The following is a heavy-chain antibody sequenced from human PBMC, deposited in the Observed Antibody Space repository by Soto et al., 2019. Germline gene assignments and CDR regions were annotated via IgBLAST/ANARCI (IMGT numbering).Heavy chain of an antibody. D-gene: IGHD2-2*01. J-gene: IGHJ4*02. CDR3: ATLAYCSSTSCHDY. V-gene: IGHV1-24*01. CDR2: FDPEDGET. CDR1: GGTFSSYT. Sequence: GASVKVSCKASGGTFSSYTISWVRQAPGKGLEWMGGFDPEDGETIYAQKFQGRVTMTEDTSTDTAYMELSSLRSEDTAVYYCATLAYCSSTSCHDYWGQGTLVTVSS.